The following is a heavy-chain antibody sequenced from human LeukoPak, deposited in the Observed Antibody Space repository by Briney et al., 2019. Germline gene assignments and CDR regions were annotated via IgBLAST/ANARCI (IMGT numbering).Heavy chain of an antibody. Sequence: SETLSLTCAVYGGSFSGYYWSWIRQPPGKGLEWIGGINHSGSTNYNPSLKSRVTISVDTSKNQFSLKLSSVTAADTAVYYCARFLYSSGWYQPYYFDYWGQGTLVTVSS. V-gene: IGHV4-34*01. D-gene: IGHD6-19*01. CDR1: GGSFSGYY. CDR3: ARFLYSSGWYQPYYFDY. J-gene: IGHJ4*02. CDR2: INHSGST.